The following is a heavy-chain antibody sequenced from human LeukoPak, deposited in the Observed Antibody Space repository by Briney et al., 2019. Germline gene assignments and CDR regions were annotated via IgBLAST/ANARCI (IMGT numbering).Heavy chain of an antibody. J-gene: IGHJ4*02. CDR2: INHSGST. D-gene: IGHD6-19*01. Sequence: PSETLSLTCAVYDGSFSGYYWSWIRQPPGKGLEWIGEINHSGSTNYNPSLKSRVTISVDTSKNQFSLKLSSVTAADTAVYYCARHVGSGWYQYYFDYWGQGTLVTVSS. V-gene: IGHV4-34*01. CDR1: DGSFSGYY. CDR3: ARHVGSGWYQYYFDY.